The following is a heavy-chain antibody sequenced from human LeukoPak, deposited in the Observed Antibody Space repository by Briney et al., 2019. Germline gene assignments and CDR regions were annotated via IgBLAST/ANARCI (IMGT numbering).Heavy chain of an antibody. CDR2: IYYSGST. CDR3: ARHEGRNGSCKDY. J-gene: IGHJ4*02. V-gene: IGHV4-39*01. D-gene: IGHD1-26*01. CDR1: GGSISSSSYY. Sequence: SSETLSLTCTVSGGSISSSSYYWGWIRQPPGKGLEWIGSIYYSGSTYYNPSLKSRVTISVDTSKNEFSLKLSSVTAADTAVYYWARHEGRNGSCKDYWARGPLVPVP.